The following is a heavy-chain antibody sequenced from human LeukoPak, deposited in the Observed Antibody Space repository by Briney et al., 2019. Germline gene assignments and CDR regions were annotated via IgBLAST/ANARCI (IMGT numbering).Heavy chain of an antibody. J-gene: IGHJ5*02. Sequence: AGGSLRLSCAASGFTFSTYWMHWVRQVPGKGLVWVSRISSDGANANYADSVKGRFTISRDNSKNTLSLQLNSLRADDTAVFYCAKGLLSWGQGTLLTVAA. CDR2: ISSDGANA. CDR1: GFTFSTYW. V-gene: IGHV3-74*01. CDR3: AKGLLS.